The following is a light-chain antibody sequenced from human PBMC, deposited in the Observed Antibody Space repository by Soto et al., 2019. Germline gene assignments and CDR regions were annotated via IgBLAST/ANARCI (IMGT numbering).Light chain of an antibody. CDR3: QQYAGSRT. J-gene: IGKJ1*01. V-gene: IGKV3-20*01. CDR2: GAS. CDR1: QSISNN. Sequence: ELVRTQSPATLSVSPGERATLSCRASQSISNNLAWYQQKPGQAPRLLIYGASSRATGIPDRFSGSGSGTDFTLTISRLEPEDFAVYYCQQYAGSRTFGQGTKVDIK.